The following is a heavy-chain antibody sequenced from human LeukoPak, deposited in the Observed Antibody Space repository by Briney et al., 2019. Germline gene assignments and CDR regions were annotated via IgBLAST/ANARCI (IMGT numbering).Heavy chain of an antibody. V-gene: IGHV1-69*06. CDR3: ARAPSCGGGSCYGIGWFDP. D-gene: IGHD2-15*01. CDR2: IIPIFGTA. Sequence: GASVKVSCKASGGTFSSYAISWVRQAPGQGLEWMGGIIPIFGTANYAQKFQGRVTITADKSTSTAYMELSSLRSEDTAVYYCARAPSCGGGSCYGIGWFDPWGQGTLVTVSS. CDR1: GGTFSSYA. J-gene: IGHJ5*02.